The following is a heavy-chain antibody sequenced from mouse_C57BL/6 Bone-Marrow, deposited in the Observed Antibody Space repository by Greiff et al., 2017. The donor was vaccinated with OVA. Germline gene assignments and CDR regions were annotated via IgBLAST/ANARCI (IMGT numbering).Heavy chain of an antibody. D-gene: IGHD2-3*01. J-gene: IGHJ4*01. CDR2: INPSSGYT. Sequence: VQLQQSGAELAKPGASVKLSCKASGYTFTSYWMHWVKQRPGQGLEWIGYINPSSGYTKYNQKFKDKATLTADKSSSTSYMQLSSLTYEDSAVYYCARNDGFFLYAMDYWGQGTSVTVSS. V-gene: IGHV1-7*01. CDR1: GYTFTSYW. CDR3: ARNDGFFLYAMDY.